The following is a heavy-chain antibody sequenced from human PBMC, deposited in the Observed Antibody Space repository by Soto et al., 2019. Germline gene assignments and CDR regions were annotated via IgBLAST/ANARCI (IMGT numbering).Heavy chain of an antibody. Sequence: EVQLVESGGGLVKPGESVRLSCAASGFTFGSYSMTWVRQAPGKGLEWVASISSSTRYIYYSDSVKGRFTISRDNARSSVFLQMNNLRAEDTAVYYCTRPRYGSGAGGDYWGQGTLVTVSS. CDR1: GFTFGSYS. V-gene: IGHV3-21*01. D-gene: IGHD6-19*01. J-gene: IGHJ4*02. CDR2: ISSSTRYI. CDR3: TRPRYGSGAGGDY.